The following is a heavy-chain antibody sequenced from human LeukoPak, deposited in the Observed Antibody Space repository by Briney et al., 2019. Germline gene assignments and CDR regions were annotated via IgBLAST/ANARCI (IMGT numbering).Heavy chain of an antibody. Sequence: ASVKVSCKASGYTFTSYYMHWVRQAPGQGLEWMGIINPSGGSTSYAQKFQCRVTMTRDMSTSTVYMELSSLRSEDTAVYYCARGGTGSRRLVVAASYPLASGWYDYWGQGTLVTVSS. V-gene: IGHV1-46*01. D-gene: IGHD2-15*01. CDR3: ARGGTGSRRLVVAASYPLASGWYDY. CDR2: INPSGGST. CDR1: GYTFTSYY. J-gene: IGHJ4*02.